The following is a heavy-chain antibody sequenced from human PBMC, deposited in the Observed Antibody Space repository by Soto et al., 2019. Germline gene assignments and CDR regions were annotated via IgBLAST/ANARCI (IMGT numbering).Heavy chain of an antibody. CDR2: ISGSGGST. V-gene: IGHV3-23*01. CDR1: GFTFSSYA. CDR3: AKDVRGGVVIAALDAFDI. Sequence: PGGSLRLSCAASGFTFSSYAMSWVRQAPGKGLEWVSAISGSGGSTYYADSVKGRFTISRDNSKNTLYLQMNSLRAEDTAVYYCAKDVRGGVVIAALDAFDIWGQGTMVTVSS. D-gene: IGHD2-15*01. J-gene: IGHJ3*02.